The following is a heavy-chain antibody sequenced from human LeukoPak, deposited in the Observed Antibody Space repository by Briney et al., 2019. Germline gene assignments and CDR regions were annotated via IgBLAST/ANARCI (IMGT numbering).Heavy chain of an antibody. D-gene: IGHD3-9*01. Sequence: GGSLRLSCAASGFTFSSYEMNWVRQAPGKGLEWVSYISSSGSTIYYADSVKGRFTISRDNAKNSLYLQMNSLRAEDTAVYYCATPPSGDYYDFLTGFWSAPGGQGPLVTVSS. CDR2: ISSSGSTI. CDR1: GFTFSSYE. CDR3: ATPPSGDYYDFLTGFWSAP. J-gene: IGHJ5*02. V-gene: IGHV3-48*03.